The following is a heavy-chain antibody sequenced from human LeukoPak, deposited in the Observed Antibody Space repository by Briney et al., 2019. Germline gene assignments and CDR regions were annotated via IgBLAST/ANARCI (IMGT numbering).Heavy chain of an antibody. CDR1: AGSVSSGSDY. D-gene: IGHD3-3*01. CDR3: ARVLTIFGVVTPYFDY. CDR2: IHYSGST. J-gene: IGHJ4*02. V-gene: IGHV4-61*01. Sequence: SETLFLTCTVSAGSVSSGSDYWSWIRQPPGKGLEWIGFIHYSGSTTYSPSLKSRVSISVDTSKNQFSLKLSSVTAADTAIYYCARVLTIFGVVTPYFDYWGQGTLVTVSS.